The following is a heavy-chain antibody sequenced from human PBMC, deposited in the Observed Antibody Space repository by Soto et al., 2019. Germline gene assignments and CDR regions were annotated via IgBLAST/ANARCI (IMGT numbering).Heavy chain of an antibody. J-gene: IGHJ5*02. CDR1: GGSISSSSYY. V-gene: IGHV4-39*01. CDR3: ARRHYYGSGDGYWFDP. Sequence: PSETLSLTCTVSGGSISSSSYYWGWIRQPPGKGLEWIGSIYYSGSTYYNPSLKSRVTISVDTSKNQFSLKLSSVTAADTAVYYCARRHYYGSGDGYWFDPWGQGTLVTVPS. CDR2: IYYSGST. D-gene: IGHD3-10*01.